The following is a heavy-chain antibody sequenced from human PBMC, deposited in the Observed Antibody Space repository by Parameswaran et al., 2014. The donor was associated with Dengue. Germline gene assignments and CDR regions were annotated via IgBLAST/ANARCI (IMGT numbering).Heavy chain of an antibody. D-gene: IGHD6-13*01. Sequence: VRQAPGKGLEWVSVIYSGGSTYYADSVKGRFTISRDISKNTLYLQMNSLRAEDTAIYYCARSVAAAGDYYYYGMDVWGQGTTVTVSS. CDR3: ARSVAAAGDYYYYGMDV. CDR2: IYSGGST. V-gene: IGHV3-53*01. J-gene: IGHJ6*02.